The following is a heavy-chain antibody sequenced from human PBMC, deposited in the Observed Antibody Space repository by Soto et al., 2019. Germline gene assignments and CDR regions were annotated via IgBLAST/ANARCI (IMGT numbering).Heavy chain of an antibody. CDR1: GAPITWGDCS. D-gene: IGHD2-2*01. Sequence: SETLSLTCAISGAPITWGDCSWNWIRQPPGKGLEWIGYIFHGGSTYYNPSLRSRVTISVDRSRTQFSLKMSSVTAADTAVYYCARGRVVVPAAVMFNCLDPWGQGALVTVSS. J-gene: IGHJ5*02. CDR3: ARGRVVVPAAVMFNCLDP. V-gene: IGHV4-30-2*01. CDR2: IFHGGST.